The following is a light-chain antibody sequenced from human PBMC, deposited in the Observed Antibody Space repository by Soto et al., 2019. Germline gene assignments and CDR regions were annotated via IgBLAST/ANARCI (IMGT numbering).Light chain of an antibody. CDR2: KNN. V-gene: IGLV1-47*01. Sequence: QPVLTQSPSASGTPGQRVTISCSGSTSNIGSNFVYWYQHVPGTAPKLLIYKNNHRPSGVPDRFSGSKSGTSASLAISGLRSEDEAHYYCEAWDDSLSGVVFGGGTKVTVL. J-gene: IGLJ2*01. CDR3: EAWDDSLSGVV. CDR1: TSNIGSNF.